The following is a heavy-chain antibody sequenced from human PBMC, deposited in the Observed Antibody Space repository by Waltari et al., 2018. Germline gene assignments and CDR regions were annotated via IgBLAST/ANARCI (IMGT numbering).Heavy chain of an antibody. D-gene: IGHD1-7*01. CDR2: IDPEDGET. J-gene: IGHJ4*02. CDR1: GYTFSDYY. V-gene: IGHV1-69-2*01. Sequence: EVQLIQSGAEVKKPGATVKISCKASGYTFSDYYIHWVQQAPGKGLEWMGRIDPEDGETKYSEKFQGRATITADTSIDTTYMEVSSLRSEDTALYYCARTTTVKSLDHWGQGTLVTVSS. CDR3: ARTTTVKSLDH.